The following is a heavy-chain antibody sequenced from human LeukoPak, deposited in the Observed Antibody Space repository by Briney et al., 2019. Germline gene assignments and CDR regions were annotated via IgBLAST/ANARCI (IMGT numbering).Heavy chain of an antibody. CDR1: GFTFSSYG. Sequence: PGRSLRLSCAASGFTFSSYGMHWVRQAPGKGLEWVAVISYDGSNKYYADSVKGRFTISRGNSKNTLYLQMNRLRAEDTAVYYCARAGAVLRYFDWTYGMDVWGKGTTVTVSS. D-gene: IGHD3-9*01. J-gene: IGHJ6*04. CDR2: ISYDGSNK. CDR3: ARAGAVLRYFDWTYGMDV. V-gene: IGHV3-30*03.